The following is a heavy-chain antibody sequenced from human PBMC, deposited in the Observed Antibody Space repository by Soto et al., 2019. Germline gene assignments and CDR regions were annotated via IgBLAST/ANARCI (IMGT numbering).Heavy chain of an antibody. D-gene: IGHD1-26*01. CDR2: ISPINGNT. CDR3: AREGGRYYEFDY. V-gene: IGHV1-18*04. Sequence: QVQLVQSGAEVKKPGASVNVSCKASGYTFTSYGINWVRQAPGQGLEWMGWISPINGNTKYVQKYQGRVTMTTDTSKSIAYMELRSLRSDDTAVYYCAREGGRYYEFDYWVQGTLVTVSS. CDR1: GYTFTSYG. J-gene: IGHJ4*02.